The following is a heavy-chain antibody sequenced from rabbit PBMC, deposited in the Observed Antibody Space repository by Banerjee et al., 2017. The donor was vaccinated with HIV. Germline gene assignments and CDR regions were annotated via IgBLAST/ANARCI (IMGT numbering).Heavy chain of an antibody. D-gene: IGHD6-1*01. Sequence: QSLEESGGDLVKPGASLTLTCKASGFSFSSSYYMCWVRQAPGKGLEWIACIVSGSGSTYYATWAKGRFTISKTSSTTVTLQMTSLTAADTATYFCARFFGDGHATGYFNLWGPGTLVTVS. CDR3: ARFFGDGHATGYFNL. V-gene: IGHV1S40*01. CDR1: GFSFSSSYY. J-gene: IGHJ4*01. CDR2: IVSGSGST.